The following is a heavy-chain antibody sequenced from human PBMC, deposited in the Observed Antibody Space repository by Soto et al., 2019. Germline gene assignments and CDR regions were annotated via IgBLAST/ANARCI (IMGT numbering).Heavy chain of an antibody. CDR1: AYTFTSYD. D-gene: IGHD3-22*01. V-gene: IGHV1-8*01. CDR3: ARGLGYDSSGYYFWFDP. J-gene: IGHJ5*02. Sequence: VKVACNAYAYTFTSYDITWVRQATGQGLEWMGWMNPNSGNTGYAQKFQGRVTMTRNTSISTAYMELSRLRSEDTAVYYCARGLGYDSSGYYFWFDPWGQGTLVTVSS. CDR2: MNPNSGNT.